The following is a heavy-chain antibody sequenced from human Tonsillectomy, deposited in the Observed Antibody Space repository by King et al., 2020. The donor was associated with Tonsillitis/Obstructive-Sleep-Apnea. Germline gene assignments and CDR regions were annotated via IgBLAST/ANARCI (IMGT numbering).Heavy chain of an antibody. CDR3: ARRGADCSSTCCYKLVDY. J-gene: IGHJ4*02. CDR2: INPSGGST. CDR1: GYTFTRYY. Sequence: EQLVQSGAEVKKPGASVKVSCKASGYTFTRYYMQWVRQAPGHGLEWMGIINPSGGSTRYAQKFQGRVTMTRETSTGTVYMELSSLRSEDTTVYYCARRGADCSSTCCYKLVDYWGQGTLVTVAS. D-gene: IGHD2-2*02. V-gene: IGHV1-46*01.